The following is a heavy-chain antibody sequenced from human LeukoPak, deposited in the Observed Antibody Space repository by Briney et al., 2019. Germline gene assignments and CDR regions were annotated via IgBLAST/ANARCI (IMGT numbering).Heavy chain of an antibody. V-gene: IGHV1-46*01. D-gene: IGHD4-23*01. J-gene: IGHJ3*01. CDR2: INPNGDRT. Sequence: ASVKVSCKASENTFTNYYMHWVRQAPGQGLEWLGIINPNGDRTNYAQTFQGRVTMTRDTSTTTVYMELSSLRSEDTAVYYCARDMSSRVTPISYAFDVWGQGTMVTVSS. CDR3: ARDMSSRVTPISYAFDV. CDR1: ENTFTNYY.